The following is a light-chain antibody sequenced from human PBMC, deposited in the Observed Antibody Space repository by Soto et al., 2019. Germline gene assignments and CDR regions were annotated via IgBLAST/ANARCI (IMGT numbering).Light chain of an antibody. V-gene: IGKV1-5*01. CDR2: DVS. J-gene: IGKJ1*01. CDR3: QQYDYSRT. Sequence: DIQMTQSPCTLSASIGDSVTITCRASQSITASLAWYQHKPGEAPKLLIYDVSNLESGVPSRFSGSGSGTQFSLTIRSLQPDDFATYYCQQYDYSRTFGQGTKVEIK. CDR1: QSITAS.